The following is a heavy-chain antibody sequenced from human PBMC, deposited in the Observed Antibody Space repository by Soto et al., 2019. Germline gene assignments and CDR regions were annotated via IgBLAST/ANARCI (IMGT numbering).Heavy chain of an antibody. Sequence: SETLSLTCTVSGCSISSYYWSWIRQPPGKGLEWIGYIYYSGSTNYNPSLKSRVTISVDTSKNQFSLKLSSVTAADTAVYYCARLHYGDSFDYWGQGTLVTVSS. J-gene: IGHJ4*02. V-gene: IGHV4-59*08. CDR2: IYYSGST. CDR1: GCSISSYY. CDR3: ARLHYGDSFDY. D-gene: IGHD4-17*01.